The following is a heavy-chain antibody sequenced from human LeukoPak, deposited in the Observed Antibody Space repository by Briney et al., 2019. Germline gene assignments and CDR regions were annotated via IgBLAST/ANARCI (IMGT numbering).Heavy chain of an antibody. CDR3: ARGGSTVTTSWFDP. CDR1: GGTFSSYA. CDR2: IIPIFGTA. J-gene: IGHJ5*02. V-gene: IGHV1-69*13. D-gene: IGHD4-17*01. Sequence: ASVKVSCKASGGTFSSYAISWVRQAPGQGLEWMGGIIPIFGTANYAQKFQGRVTITADESTSTAYMDLRSLRSEDTAGYYCARGGSTVTTSWFDPWGQGTLVTVSS.